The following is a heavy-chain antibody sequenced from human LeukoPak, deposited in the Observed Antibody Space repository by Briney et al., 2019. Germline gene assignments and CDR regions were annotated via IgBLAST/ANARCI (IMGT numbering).Heavy chain of an antibody. Sequence: PGGSLRLSCAASGFTFSSYAMSWVRQAPGKGREWVSAISGSGGSTYYADSVKGRFTISRDNSKNTLYLQMNSLRAEDTAVYYCAKDRKVYRDYYYMDVWGKGTTVTVSS. J-gene: IGHJ6*03. CDR2: ISGSGGST. V-gene: IGHV3-23*01. CDR3: AKDRKVYRDYYYMDV. CDR1: GFTFSSYA. D-gene: IGHD1-14*01.